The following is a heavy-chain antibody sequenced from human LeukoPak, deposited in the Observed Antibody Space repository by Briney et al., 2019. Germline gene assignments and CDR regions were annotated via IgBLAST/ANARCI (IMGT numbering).Heavy chain of an antibody. V-gene: IGHV1-18*01. CDR1: GYTFTRYG. J-gene: IGHJ4*02. CDR2: ISAYNGNT. D-gene: IGHD2-2*01. CDR3: ARDRRSFYCSSTSCYRPLHY. Sequence: GASVKVSCKASGYTFTRYGISWVRQAPGQGLEWMGWISAYNGNTNYAQKLQGRVTMTTDTSTSTAYMELRSLRSDDTAVYYCARDRRSFYCSSTSCYRPLHYWGQGTLVTVSS.